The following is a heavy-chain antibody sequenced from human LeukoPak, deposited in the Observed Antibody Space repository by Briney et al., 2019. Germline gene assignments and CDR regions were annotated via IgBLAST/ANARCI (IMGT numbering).Heavy chain of an antibody. Sequence: GGSLRLSCAASGFTFSSYSMNWVRQAPGKGLEWVSSISSSSSYIYYADSVKGRFTISRDNAKNSLYLQMNSLRAEDTAVYYCAIPGRGSRMPCVYWGQGTLVTVST. D-gene: IGHD3-10*01. CDR2: ISSSSSYI. V-gene: IGHV3-21*01. CDR1: GFTFSSYS. J-gene: IGHJ4*02. CDR3: AIPGRGSRMPCVY.